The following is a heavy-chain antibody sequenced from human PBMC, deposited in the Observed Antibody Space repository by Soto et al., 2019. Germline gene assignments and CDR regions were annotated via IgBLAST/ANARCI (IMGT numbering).Heavy chain of an antibody. D-gene: IGHD7-27*01. CDR2: ISGGGDAA. CDR3: ATKILGSTTRPYYWYFEL. CDR1: GFTFINYA. V-gene: IGHV3-23*01. Sequence: EVQVLESGGGLVQPGGSLRLSCAGSGFTFINYAMNWVRQAPGKGLEWVSSISGGGDAAFFPDSVRGRFTISRDNSKNTVTLRMNSLGVDDTAVYYCATKILGSTTRPYYWYFELWGRGTLVTVSS. J-gene: IGHJ2*01.